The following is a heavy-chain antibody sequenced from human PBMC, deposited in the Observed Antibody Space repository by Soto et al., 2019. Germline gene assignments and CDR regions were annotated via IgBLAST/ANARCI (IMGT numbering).Heavy chain of an antibody. J-gene: IGHJ6*02. V-gene: IGHV3-23*01. CDR2: ISGSGGST. CDR3: ARASLGYSSSWPGYYYGMDV. Sequence: GGSLRLSCAASGFTFSSYAMSWVRQAPGKGLEWVSAISGSGGSTYYADSVKGRFTISRDNSKNTLYLQMNSLRAEDTAVYYCARASLGYSSSWPGYYYGMDVWGQGTTVTVSS. CDR1: GFTFSSYA. D-gene: IGHD6-13*01.